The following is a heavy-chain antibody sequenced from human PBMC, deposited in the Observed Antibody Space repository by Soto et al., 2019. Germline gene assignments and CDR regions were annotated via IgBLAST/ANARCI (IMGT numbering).Heavy chain of an antibody. J-gene: IGHJ4*02. CDR2: ISSSGNS. V-gene: IGHV4-31*03. CDR3: ARGNSPVNVH. Sequence: SETLSLTCTVSGDSISSGTHYWNWIRQHPGKGLEWIGYISSSGNSYYSPSLKSRVFMSVDTSKNLFSLKLSSVTAEDTAVYYCARGNSPVNVHWGQGTLVTVSS. D-gene: IGHD3-16*02. CDR1: GDSISSGTHY.